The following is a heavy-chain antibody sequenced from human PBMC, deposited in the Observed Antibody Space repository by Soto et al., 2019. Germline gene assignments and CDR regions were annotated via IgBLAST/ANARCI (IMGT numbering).Heavy chain of an antibody. CDR1: GFTFSSYS. J-gene: IGHJ6*02. CDR3: ARDHVGYSYGYDYYYGMDV. V-gene: IGHV3-21*01. Sequence: EVQMVESGGGLVQPGGSLRLSCAASGFTFSSYSMNWVRQAPGKGLEWVSSISSSSSYIYYADSVKGRFTISRDNAKNSLYLQMNSLRAEDTAVYYCARDHVGYSYGYDYYYGMDVWGQGTTVTVSS. CDR2: ISSSSSYI. D-gene: IGHD5-18*01.